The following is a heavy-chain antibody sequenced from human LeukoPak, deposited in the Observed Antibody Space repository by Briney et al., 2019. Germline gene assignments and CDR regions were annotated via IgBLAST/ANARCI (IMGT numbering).Heavy chain of an antibody. J-gene: IGHJ4*02. CDR1: GGSISSYY. D-gene: IGHD4-23*01. Sequence: KPSETLSLTCTVSGGSISSYYWSWIRQPPGKGLEWIGYIYYSGSTNYNPSLKSRVTISVDTSKNQFSLKLSSVTAADTAVYYCARDFGGREFDYWGQGTLVTVSS. CDR3: ARDFGGREFDY. V-gene: IGHV4-59*01. CDR2: IYYSGST.